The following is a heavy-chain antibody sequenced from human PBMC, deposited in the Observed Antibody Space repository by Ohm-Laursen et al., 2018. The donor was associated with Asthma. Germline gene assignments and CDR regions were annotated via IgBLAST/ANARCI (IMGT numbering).Heavy chain of an antibody. CDR1: GYTFSRYS. V-gene: IGHV3-21*01. Sequence: SLRLSCAASGYTFSRYSIHWVRQVPGKGLEWVASISTASTFIYYADSVKGRFTISRDNSKNTLYLQMNSLRAEDTAVYYCARDDVTYYYDSSGNAGHAFDIWGQGTMVTVSS. D-gene: IGHD3-22*01. CDR3: ARDDVTYYYDSSGNAGHAFDI. CDR2: ISTASTFI. J-gene: IGHJ3*02.